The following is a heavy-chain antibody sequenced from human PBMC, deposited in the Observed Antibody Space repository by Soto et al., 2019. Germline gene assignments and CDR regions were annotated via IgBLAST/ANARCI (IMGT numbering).Heavy chain of an antibody. V-gene: IGHV3-23*01. Sequence: GGSLRLSCAASGFSFRNYAMSWVRQAPGKGLEWISTLTGSSSNTYYADSVKGRFAISRDNSRNTLYLQMHSLTAEDTAVYYCANGRATYGLLTHDYWGQGTLVTVSS. J-gene: IGHJ4*02. CDR1: GFSFRNYA. CDR3: ANGRATYGLLTHDY. CDR2: LTGSSSNT. D-gene: IGHD3-9*01.